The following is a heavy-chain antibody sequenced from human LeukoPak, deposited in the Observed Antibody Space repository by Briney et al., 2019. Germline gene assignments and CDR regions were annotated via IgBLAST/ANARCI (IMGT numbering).Heavy chain of an antibody. CDR3: AELGITMIGGA. D-gene: IGHD3-10*02. CDR2: IYNGGDTI. Sequence: GGSLRLSCATSGFTFSDHYMTWIRQAPGKGLETVSYIYNGGDTIYYADSVKGRFTISRDNAKNSLYLQMNSLRAEDTAVYYCAELGITMIGGAWGKGTTVTISS. CDR1: GFTFSDHY. V-gene: IGHV3-11*04. J-gene: IGHJ6*04.